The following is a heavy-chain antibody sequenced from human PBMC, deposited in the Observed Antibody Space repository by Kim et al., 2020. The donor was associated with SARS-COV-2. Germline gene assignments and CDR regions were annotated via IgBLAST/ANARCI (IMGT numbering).Heavy chain of an antibody. D-gene: IGHD6-13*01. CDR1: GFTFSSYD. CDR2: IGTAGDT. CDR3: ARGYSSSWYPSDAFDI. V-gene: IGHV3-13*04. J-gene: IGHJ3*02. Sequence: GGSLRLSCAASGFTFSSYDMHWVRQATGKGLEWVSAIGTAGDTYYPGSVKGRFTISRENAKNSLYLQMNSLRAGDTAVYYCARGYSSSWYPSDAFDIWGQGTMVTVSS.